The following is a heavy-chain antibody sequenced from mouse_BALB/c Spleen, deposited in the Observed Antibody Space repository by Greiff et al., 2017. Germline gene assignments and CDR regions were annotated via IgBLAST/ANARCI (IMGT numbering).Heavy chain of an antibody. J-gene: IGHJ4*01. CDR2: IRNKANGYTT. CDR3: ARDTLREYDGVFYAMDY. Sequence: DVKLVESGGGLVQPGGSLRLSCATSGFTFTDYYMSWVRQPPGKALEWLGFIRNKANGYTTEYSASVKGRFTISRDNSQSILYLQMNTLRAEDSATYYCARDTLREYDGVFYAMDYWGQGTSVTVSS. CDR1: GFTFTDYY. D-gene: IGHD2-4*01. V-gene: IGHV7-3*02.